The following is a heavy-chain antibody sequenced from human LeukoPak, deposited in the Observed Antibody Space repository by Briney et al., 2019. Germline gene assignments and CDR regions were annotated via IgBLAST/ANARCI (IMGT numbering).Heavy chain of an antibody. CDR2: IIPIFGTA. J-gene: IGHJ4*02. CDR3: AREVGQLVYDY. CDR1: GYTFTSYA. Sequence: SVKVSCKASGYTFTSYAMNWVRQAPGQGLEWMGGIIPIFGTANYAQKFQGRVTITADESTSTAYMELSSLRSEDTAVYYCAREVGQLVYDYWGQGTLVTVSS. V-gene: IGHV1-69*13. D-gene: IGHD6-6*01.